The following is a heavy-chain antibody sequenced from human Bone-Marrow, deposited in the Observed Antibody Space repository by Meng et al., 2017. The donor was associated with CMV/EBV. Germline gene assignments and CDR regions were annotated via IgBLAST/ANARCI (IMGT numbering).Heavy chain of an antibody. Sequence: GGSLRLSCAVSGLTFSSYAMSWVRQAPGKGLEWVSHISGSGGSTYYADSVKGRFTISRDNSKNTLYLQMNSLRGEDTAVYYRTRSTIFGVVILRYFDYWGQGTLVTVSS. CDR1: GLTFSSYA. D-gene: IGHD3-3*01. J-gene: IGHJ4*02. V-gene: IGHV3-23*01. CDR3: TRSTIFGVVILRYFDY. CDR2: ISGSGGST.